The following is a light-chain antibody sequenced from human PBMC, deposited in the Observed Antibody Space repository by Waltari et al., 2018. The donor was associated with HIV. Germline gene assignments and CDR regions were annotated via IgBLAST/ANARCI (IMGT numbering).Light chain of an antibody. Sequence: EIVMTQSPATLSVSPGERATLSCRASQSIGTNLAWYQQKPGQAPRLLIYGASTRATGIPARFSGSGSGTVFTLTISSLQSEDFAVYYWQRYSNWPLFGQGTKVEIK. V-gene: IGKV3-15*01. CDR1: QSIGTN. CDR3: QRYSNWPL. J-gene: IGKJ2*01. CDR2: GAS.